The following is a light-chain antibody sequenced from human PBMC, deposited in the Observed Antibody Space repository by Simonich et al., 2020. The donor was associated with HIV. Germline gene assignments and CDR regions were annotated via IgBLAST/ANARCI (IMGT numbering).Light chain of an antibody. CDR2: EDS. CDR3: SSYAGTNKL. V-gene: IGLV2-14*02. J-gene: IGLJ2*01. Sequence: QSALTQPASVSGSPGQSITISCTGTSSDVGSYNLVSWYQQHPGKAPKLIIYEDSKRPSGVSNRFSGSKSGNTASLTVSGLQAEDEADYYCSSYAGTNKLFGGGTKLTVL. CDR1: SSDVGSYNL.